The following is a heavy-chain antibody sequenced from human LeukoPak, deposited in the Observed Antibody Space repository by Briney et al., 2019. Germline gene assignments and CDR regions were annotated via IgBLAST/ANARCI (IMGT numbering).Heavy chain of an antibody. CDR2: IRSKAYGGTT. D-gene: IGHD6-19*01. CDR3: TRDTGYRSTH. J-gene: IGHJ4*02. Sequence: GGSLRLSCAASGFSFREYWMSWVRQAPGKGLEWVGFIRSKAYGGTTEYAASVKGRFIISRDDSKSIAYLQMNSLKTEDTAVYYCTRDTGYRSTHWGQGTLVTVSS. CDR1: GFSFREYW. V-gene: IGHV3-49*04.